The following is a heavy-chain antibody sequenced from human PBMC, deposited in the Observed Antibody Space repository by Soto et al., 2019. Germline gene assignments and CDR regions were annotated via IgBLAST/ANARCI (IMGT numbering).Heavy chain of an antibody. J-gene: IGHJ4*02. CDR2: ISGSGDST. D-gene: IGHD2-2*01. V-gene: IGHV3-23*01. CDR3: AKGYCSSTSCSFDY. Sequence: EVQLLESGGGLVQPGGSLRLSCAASGFTFSNFAMNWVRQAPGKGLEWVSVISGSGDSTFYADSVKGRFTISRDNSKNTLYLQLNSLRAEGTALYYCAKGYCSSTSCSFDYWGQGTLVTVSS. CDR1: GFTFSNFA.